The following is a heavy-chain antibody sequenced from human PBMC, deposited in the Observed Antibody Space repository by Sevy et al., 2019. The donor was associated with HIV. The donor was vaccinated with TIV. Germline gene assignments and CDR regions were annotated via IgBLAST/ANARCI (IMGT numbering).Heavy chain of an antibody. CDR1: GGSFSGYY. J-gene: IGHJ4*02. CDR2: INHSGST. CDR3: ARGLLYDSSGYYSKPLYYFDY. V-gene: IGHV4-34*01. D-gene: IGHD3-22*01. Sequence: SETLSLTCAVYGGSFSGYYWSWIRQPPGKGLEWIGEINHSGSTNYNPSLKSRVTISVDTSKNQFSLKLGSVTAADTAVYYCARGLLYDSSGYYSKPLYYFDYWGQGTLVTVSS.